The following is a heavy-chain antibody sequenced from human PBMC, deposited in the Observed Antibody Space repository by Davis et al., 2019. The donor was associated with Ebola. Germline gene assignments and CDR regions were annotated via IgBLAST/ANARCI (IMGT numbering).Heavy chain of an antibody. V-gene: IGHV3-23*01. J-gene: IGHJ6*02. D-gene: IGHD3-22*01. CDR3: ARDNDDSSLYYYGMDV. Sequence: GGSLRLSCAASGFTFSSYAMSWVRQAPGKGLEWVSAISGSGGSTYYADSVKGRFTISRDNAKNSLYLQMNSLRAEDTAVYYCARDNDDSSLYYYGMDVWGQGTTVTVSS. CDR1: GFTFSSYA. CDR2: ISGSGGST.